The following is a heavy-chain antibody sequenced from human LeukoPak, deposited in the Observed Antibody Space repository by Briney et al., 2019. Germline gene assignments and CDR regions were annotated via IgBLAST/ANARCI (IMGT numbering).Heavy chain of an antibody. CDR3: ASLGLITFGTLSNNWFDP. CDR2: ISTSGST. CDR1: GGSISSGDSS. Sequence: SETLSLTCAVSGGSISSGDSSWSWIRQPVGKGLEWIGHISTSGSTNYNPSLKSRITMSVDTSKKQFSLKLSSVTAADTAVYYCASLGLITFGTLSNNWFDPWGQGTLVTVSS. J-gene: IGHJ5*02. D-gene: IGHD3-16*01. V-gene: IGHV4-61*09.